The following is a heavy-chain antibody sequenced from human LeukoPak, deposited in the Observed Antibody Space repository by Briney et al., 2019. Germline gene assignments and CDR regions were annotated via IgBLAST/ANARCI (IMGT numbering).Heavy chain of an antibody. CDR3: ARGSFPSDDILTGPFDN. Sequence: SVKVSCKASGGTFSSYAISWVRQAPGQGLEWMGGIIPIFGTANYAQKLQGRATMTTDTSTSTAYMELRSLRSDDTAVYYCARGSFPSDDILTGPFDNWGQGTLVTVSS. CDR1: GGTFSSYA. CDR2: IIPIFGTA. J-gene: IGHJ4*02. D-gene: IGHD3-9*01. V-gene: IGHV1-69*05.